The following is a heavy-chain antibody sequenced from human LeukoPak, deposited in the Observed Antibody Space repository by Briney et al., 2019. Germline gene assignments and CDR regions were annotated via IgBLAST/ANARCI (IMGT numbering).Heavy chain of an antibody. Sequence: GGSLRLSCAASGFTFSSYEMNWVRQAPGKGLEWVSYISSSGSTIYYADSVKGRFTISRDNAKNSLYLQMNSLRAEDTAVCYCAPLFTDYFDYWGQGTLVTVSS. CDR2: ISSSGSTI. CDR3: APLFTDYFDY. CDR1: GFTFSSYE. J-gene: IGHJ4*02. V-gene: IGHV3-48*03.